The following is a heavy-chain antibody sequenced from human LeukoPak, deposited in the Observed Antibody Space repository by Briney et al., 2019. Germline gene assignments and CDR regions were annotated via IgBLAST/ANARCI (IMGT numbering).Heavy chain of an antibody. J-gene: IGHJ4*02. Sequence: SETLSLTCTVSGGSINNYYWSWIRQPAGKGLEWIGRIHRSGHTLYSPSLNSRFTFSLDTSKNQFSLTANFVTAADTALYYCARGPPSGATRFYEWGQGILVSVSA. V-gene: IGHV4-4*07. CDR2: IHRSGHT. CDR1: GGSINNYY. D-gene: IGHD1-26*01. CDR3: ARGPPSGATRFYE.